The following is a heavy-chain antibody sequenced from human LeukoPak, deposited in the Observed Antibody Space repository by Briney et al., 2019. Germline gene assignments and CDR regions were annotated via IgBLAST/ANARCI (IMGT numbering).Heavy chain of an antibody. Sequence: ASVKVSCKASGYTFTGYYMHWVGQAPGQGLEGMGWINPNSGGTNYAQKFQGRVTMTRDTSISTAYMELSRLRSDDTAVYYCARGSITMLVVVTDIDYWGQGTLVTVSS. CDR2: INPNSGGT. V-gene: IGHV1-2*02. J-gene: IGHJ4*02. CDR1: GYTFTGYY. D-gene: IGHD3-22*01. CDR3: ARGSITMLVVVTDIDY.